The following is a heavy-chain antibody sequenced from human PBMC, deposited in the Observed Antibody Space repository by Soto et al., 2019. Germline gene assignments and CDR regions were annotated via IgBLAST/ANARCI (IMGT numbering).Heavy chain of an antibody. Sequence: GGSLRLSCAASGFTFSTYAMTWVRQPPGKGLEWVSGISGSGDITYHADSVKGRFTISRDNSKNTLYLQMNSLRPEDTAVYFCAKTPPLGFHYHYMDVWGKGTTVTVSS. CDR2: ISGSGDIT. J-gene: IGHJ6*03. CDR1: GFTFSTYA. V-gene: IGHV3-23*01. D-gene: IGHD2-15*01. CDR3: AKTPPLGFHYHYMDV.